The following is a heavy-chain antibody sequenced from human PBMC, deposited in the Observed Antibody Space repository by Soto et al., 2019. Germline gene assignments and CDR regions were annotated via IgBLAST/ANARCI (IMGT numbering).Heavy chain of an antibody. CDR1: GFSLHTSGVG. V-gene: IGHV2-5*02. Sequence: QATLRESGPTRVGPTQTLSLTCTFSGFSLHTSGVGVGWIRQPPGKALEWLALIYWDDDKRYSPSLKSRLSITKDTSENQMLLTMTNMDPVDTATYYCAYRALYSGSYWDGGYFDSWGQGTLITVSS. D-gene: IGHD1-26*01. J-gene: IGHJ4*02. CDR3: AYRALYSGSYWDGGYFDS. CDR2: IYWDDDK.